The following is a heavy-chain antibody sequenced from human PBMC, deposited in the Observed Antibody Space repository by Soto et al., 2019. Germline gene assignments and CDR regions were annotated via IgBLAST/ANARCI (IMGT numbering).Heavy chain of an antibody. CDR2: IHPGDSDT. CDR1: GYTFATYW. CDR3: ARRGGYYYGLDV. Sequence: ESLKISCXASGYTFATYWIGWVRQMPGKGLEWMGIIHPGDSDTKYSPSFKGQVTISADMSISTAYLQWSSLKASDTAMYYCARRGGYYYGLDVWGQGTTVTVSS. J-gene: IGHJ6*02. V-gene: IGHV5-51*01. D-gene: IGHD3-3*01.